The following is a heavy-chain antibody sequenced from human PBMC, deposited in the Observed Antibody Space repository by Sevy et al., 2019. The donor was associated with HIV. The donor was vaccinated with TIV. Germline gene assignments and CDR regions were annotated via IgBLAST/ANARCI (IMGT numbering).Heavy chain of an antibody. J-gene: IGHJ4*02. Sequence: GGSLRLSCSASGFTLSSYGMHWVRQAPGKGLEYVSAISSDGGSTYYAVSVKGRFTISRDNSKNTLYLQMSSLRAEDTAAYYCVKSLPTVTHFDYWGQGTLVTFSS. V-gene: IGHV3-64D*06. CDR3: VKSLPTVTHFDY. D-gene: IGHD4-17*01. CDR2: ISSDGGST. CDR1: GFTLSSYG.